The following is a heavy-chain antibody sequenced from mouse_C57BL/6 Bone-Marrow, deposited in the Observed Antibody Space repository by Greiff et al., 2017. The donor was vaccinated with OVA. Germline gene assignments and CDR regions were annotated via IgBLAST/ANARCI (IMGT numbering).Heavy chain of an antibody. CDR1: GYTFTSYW. CDR2: IDPNSGGT. J-gene: IGHJ2*01. Sequence: QVQLQQPGAELVKPGASVKLSCKASGYTFTSYWMHWVKQRPGRGLEWIGRIDPNSGGTKYNAKFKSQATLTVDKPSSPAYMQISSLTSEDAAVYYCARSRTGPEVDYWGQGTTLTVSS. CDR3: ARSRTGPEVDY. V-gene: IGHV1-72*01. D-gene: IGHD3-3*01.